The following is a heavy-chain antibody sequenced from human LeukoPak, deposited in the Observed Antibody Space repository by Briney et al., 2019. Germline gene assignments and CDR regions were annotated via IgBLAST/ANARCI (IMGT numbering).Heavy chain of an antibody. CDR1: GFTFSSYA. J-gene: IGHJ5*02. CDR2: ISGSGGST. D-gene: IGHD6-13*01. CDR3: AKAPYLQAAAGNDP. V-gene: IGHV3-23*01. Sequence: GGSLRLSCAASGFTFSSYAMSWVRQAPGKGLEWVSAISGSGGSTYYADSVKGQFTISRDNSKNTLYLQMNSLRAEDTAVYYCAKAPYLQAAAGNDPWGQGTLVTVSS.